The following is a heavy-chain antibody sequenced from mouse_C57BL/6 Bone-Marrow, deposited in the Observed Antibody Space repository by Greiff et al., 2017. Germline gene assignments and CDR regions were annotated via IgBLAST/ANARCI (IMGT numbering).Heavy chain of an antibody. CDR1: GYTFTSYW. J-gene: IGHJ3*01. Sequence: QVQLQQPGTELVKPGASVKLSCKASGYTFTSYWMHWVKQRPGQGLEWIGNINPSNGGTNYNEKFKSKATLTVDKSYSTAYMQLSSLTSEDSAVYYCARHDGSSYGFAYWGQGTLVTVSA. V-gene: IGHV1-53*01. CDR3: ARHDGSSYGFAY. CDR2: INPSNGGT. D-gene: IGHD1-1*01.